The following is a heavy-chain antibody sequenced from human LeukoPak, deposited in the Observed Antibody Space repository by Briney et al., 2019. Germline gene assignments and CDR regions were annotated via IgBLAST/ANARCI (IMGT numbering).Heavy chain of an antibody. Sequence: GGSLRLSCAASGFTFDDYGMSWVRQAPGKGLEWVSSISTGSSYIYYADSVKGRFTISRDNAKNSLYLQMNSLRAEDTAVYYCAREGGYCSGGSCRYFDYWGQGTLVTVSS. D-gene: IGHD2-15*01. CDR3: AREGGYCSGGSCRYFDY. CDR2: ISTGSSYI. V-gene: IGHV3-21*01. J-gene: IGHJ4*02. CDR1: GFTFDDYG.